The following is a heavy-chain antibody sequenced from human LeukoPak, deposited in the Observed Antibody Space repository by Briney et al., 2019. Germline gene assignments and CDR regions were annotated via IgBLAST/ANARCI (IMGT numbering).Heavy chain of an antibody. CDR1: GFTVSSNY. CDR2: ISYDGNSQ. D-gene: IGHD1-1*01. CDR3: AKPYPTLTTSAVLDN. V-gene: IGHV3-30*18. Sequence: PGGSLRLSCAASGFTVSSNYMNWVRQAPGRGLEWVAAISYDGNSQHYGAPVKGRFTISRDNSKNTVYLQINTLRTDDAAIYYCAKPYPTLTTSAVLDNWGQGTLVTVSS. J-gene: IGHJ4*02.